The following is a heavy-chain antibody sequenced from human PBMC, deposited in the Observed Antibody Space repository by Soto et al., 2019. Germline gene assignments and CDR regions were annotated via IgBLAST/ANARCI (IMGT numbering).Heavy chain of an antibody. J-gene: IGHJ6*02. V-gene: IGHV3-48*02. Sequence: GGSLRLSYVASGFTFGTHSMNWVRQAPGKGLEWIAYIDYSSDTISYADSVKGRFTISRDNAKNSLYLQMNSLRDEDTAVYYCARLYYDYVWGQGTTVTVSS. CDR2: IDYSSDTI. CDR1: GFTFGTHS. D-gene: IGHD3-3*01. CDR3: ARLYYDYV.